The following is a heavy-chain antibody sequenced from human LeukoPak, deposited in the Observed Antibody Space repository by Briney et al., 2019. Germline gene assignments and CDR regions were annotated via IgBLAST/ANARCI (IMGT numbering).Heavy chain of an antibody. CDR1: GLRFGSFW. CDR3: LRERDGRFFDY. V-gene: IGHV3-7*01. J-gene: IGHJ4*02. Sequence: GGSLRLSCAVSGLRFGSFWVSWVRQAPGKGLEGVAIINQDGSEKYVDSVRGRLTISRVNSKNSLHVLMTNQRAENPAVYYCLRERDGRFFDYWGQGTLVSVSS. CDR2: INQDGSEK. D-gene: IGHD5-24*01.